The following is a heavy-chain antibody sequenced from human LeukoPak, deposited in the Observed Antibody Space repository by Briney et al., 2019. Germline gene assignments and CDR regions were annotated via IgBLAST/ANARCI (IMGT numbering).Heavy chain of an antibody. CDR2: ISGSGGST. Sequence: GGSLRLSCAASGFTFSSYGMSWVRQAPGKGLEWVSAISGSGGSTYYADSVKGRFTISRDNSKNTLYLQMNSLRAEDTAVYYCAKDGYYGSGAFDIWGQGTMVTVSS. D-gene: IGHD3-10*01. V-gene: IGHV3-23*01. CDR1: GFTFSSYG. CDR3: AKDGYYGSGAFDI. J-gene: IGHJ3*02.